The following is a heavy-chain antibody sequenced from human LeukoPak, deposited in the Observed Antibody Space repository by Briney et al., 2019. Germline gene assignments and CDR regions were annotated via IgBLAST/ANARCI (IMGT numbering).Heavy chain of an antibody. CDR3: ARGGLLGWGFYYGSGSYYDAFDI. J-gene: IGHJ3*02. Sequence: ASVKVSCKASGYTFTSYDINWVRQATGQGLEWMGWMNPNSGNTGYAQKFQGRVTITRNTSISTAYMELSSLRSEDTAVYYCARGGLLGWGFYYGSGSYYDAFDIWGQGTMVTVSS. D-gene: IGHD3-10*01. V-gene: IGHV1-8*03. CDR2: MNPNSGNT. CDR1: GYTFTSYD.